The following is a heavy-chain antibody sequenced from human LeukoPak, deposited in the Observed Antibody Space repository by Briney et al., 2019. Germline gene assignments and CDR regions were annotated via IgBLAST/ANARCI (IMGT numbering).Heavy chain of an antibody. D-gene: IGHD6-13*01. CDR1: GYTFTGYN. Sequence: ASVKLSCKASGYTFTGYNMHWVRQAPGPGLEWMGWINPNSGGTNYAQKFQGRVTMTRDTSISTAYMELNRLTSDDTAVYYCARAYSPTSWGLAAADYYYMDVWGKGTTVTVSS. CDR2: INPNSGGT. V-gene: IGHV1-2*02. CDR3: ARAYSPTSWGLAAADYYYMDV. J-gene: IGHJ6*03.